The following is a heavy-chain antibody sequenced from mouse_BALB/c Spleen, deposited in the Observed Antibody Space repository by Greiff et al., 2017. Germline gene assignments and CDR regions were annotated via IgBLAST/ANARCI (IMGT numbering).Heavy chain of an antibody. CDR3: ARYDFDV. Sequence: QVQLQQSGAELARPGASVKLSCKASGYTFTDYYINWVKQRTGQGLEWIGEIYPGSGNTYYNEKFKGKATLTADKSSSTAYMQLSSLTSEDSAVYFCARYDFDVWGAGTTVTVSS. V-gene: IGHV1-77*01. J-gene: IGHJ1*01. CDR1: GYTFTDYY. CDR2: IYPGSGNT.